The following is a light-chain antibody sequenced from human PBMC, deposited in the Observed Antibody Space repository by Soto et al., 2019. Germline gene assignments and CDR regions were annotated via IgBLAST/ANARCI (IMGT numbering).Light chain of an antibody. CDR1: QGISNE. CDR3: QHRRT. J-gene: IGKJ1*01. V-gene: IGKV1-13*02. Sequence: IQMTQSPSSLSASVGDRVTITCRASQGISNELGWYQQRPGKAPKLLIYDASSLESGVPSRFSGSGSGTEFTLTISSLQPDDFATYYCQHRRTFGQGTKVDIK. CDR2: DAS.